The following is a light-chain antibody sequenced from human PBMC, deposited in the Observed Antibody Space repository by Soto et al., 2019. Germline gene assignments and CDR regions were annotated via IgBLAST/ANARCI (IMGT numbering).Light chain of an antibody. CDR2: YDD. CDR3: AAWDDSLTWDV. CDR1: SSNIGNNA. Sequence: QSVLTQPPSVSEAPRQRVTISCSGSSSNIGNNAVNWYQQLPGKTPKLLIYYDDLLPSGVSDRFSGSKSGTSASLAISGLQSEDEADYYCAAWDDSLTWDVFGTGTKLTVL. J-gene: IGLJ1*01. V-gene: IGLV1-36*01.